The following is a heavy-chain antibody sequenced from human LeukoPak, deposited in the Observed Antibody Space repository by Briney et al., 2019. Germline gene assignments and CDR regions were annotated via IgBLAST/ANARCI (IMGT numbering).Heavy chain of an antibody. D-gene: IGHD3-9*01. Sequence: PSETLSLTCTVSGGSISSYYWSWIRQPPGKGLEWIGYIYYSGSTYYNPSLKSRVTISVDTSKNQFSLKLSSVTAADTAVYYCAREYLTYYDILTGYSYNWFDPWGQGTLVTVSS. V-gene: IGHV4-59*12. CDR1: GGSISSYY. CDR2: IYYSGST. CDR3: AREYLTYYDILTGYSYNWFDP. J-gene: IGHJ5*02.